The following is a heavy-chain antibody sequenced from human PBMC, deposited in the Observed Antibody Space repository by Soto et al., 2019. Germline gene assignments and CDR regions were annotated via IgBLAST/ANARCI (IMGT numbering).Heavy chain of an antibody. CDR2: IYWDDDN. V-gene: IGHV2-5*02. J-gene: IGHJ1*01. CDR1: GFSLRSSDVG. Sequence: QITLKESGPALVRPTQTLTLTCSFSGFSLRSSDVGVGWIRQPPGKALEWLAVIYWDDDNRYSPSLKSRLRITTDTSKNQVVLTMTNLDPVDTATYYCAHAVGAGNSAFLDFWGQGTLITVSS. D-gene: IGHD3-3*01. CDR3: AHAVGAGNSAFLDF.